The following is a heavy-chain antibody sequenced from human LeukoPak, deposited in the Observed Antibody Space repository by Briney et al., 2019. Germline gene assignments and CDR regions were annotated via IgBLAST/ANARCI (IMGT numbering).Heavy chain of an antibody. CDR2: IDPSSTYI. J-gene: IGHJ4*02. V-gene: IGHV3-21*01. Sequence: ETLSLTCGVSGGAITNYYWNWVRQAPGKGLEWVSAIDPSSTYIYYADSVKGRFTISRDNAENSLYLQMNSLRVEDTAVYYCARAPTVLVGYCSSSSCQADYWGQGTLVTVSS. CDR3: ARAPTVLVGYCSSSSCQADY. D-gene: IGHD2-2*01. CDR1: GGAITNYY.